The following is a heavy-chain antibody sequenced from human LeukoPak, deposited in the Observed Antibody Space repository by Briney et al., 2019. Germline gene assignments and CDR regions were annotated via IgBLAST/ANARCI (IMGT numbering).Heavy chain of an antibody. CDR2: ISGSGGSA. CDR3: AKKQGGIIVATTLHYYYGMDV. Sequence: GGSLRLSCAASGFTFSSYAMSWVRQAPGKGLEWVSAISGSGGSAYYADSVKGRFTISRDNSKNTLYLQMNSLRAEDTAVYYCAKKQGGIIVATTLHYYYGMDVWGQGTTVTVSS. CDR1: GFTFSSYA. J-gene: IGHJ6*02. D-gene: IGHD5-12*01. V-gene: IGHV3-23*01.